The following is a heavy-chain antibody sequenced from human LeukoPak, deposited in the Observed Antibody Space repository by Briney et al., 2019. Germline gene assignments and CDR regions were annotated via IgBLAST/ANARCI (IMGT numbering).Heavy chain of an antibody. CDR2: VSAYNGNT. J-gene: IGHJ4*02. CDR3: TRDPRGGWSNFDF. Sequence: GASVKVSCKTSGYTFNVYSISWVRQAPGQGLEWVGWVSAYNGNTYYGQKFQGRVTMTADTSTSTAYMELRNLRSDDTAVYYCTRDPRGGWSNFDFWGQGTLLTVSS. V-gene: IGHV1-18*01. D-gene: IGHD6-19*01. CDR1: GYTFNVYS.